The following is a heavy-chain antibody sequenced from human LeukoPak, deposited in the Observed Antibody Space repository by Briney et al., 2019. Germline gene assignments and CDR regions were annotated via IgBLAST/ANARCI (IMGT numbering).Heavy chain of an antibody. Sequence: PGGSLRLSCAASGFTFSAYWMHWVRQTPGKGLEWVSSISRTTTYIYYADSVKGRFTISRDNAKNSLYLQMNSLRAEDTAVYFCARGGVGLVIIPGWEYDYYGMDVWGQGTTVTVSS. CDR2: ISRTTTYI. CDR1: GFTFSAYW. J-gene: IGHJ6*02. D-gene: IGHD3/OR15-3a*01. V-gene: IGHV3-21*01. CDR3: ARGGVGLVIIPGWEYDYYGMDV.